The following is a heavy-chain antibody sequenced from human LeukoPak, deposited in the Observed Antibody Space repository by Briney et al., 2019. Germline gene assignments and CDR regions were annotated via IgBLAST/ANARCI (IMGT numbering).Heavy chain of an antibody. CDR3: ARVRCSSSRCYDWLDP. J-gene: IGHJ5*02. D-gene: IGHD2-2*01. CDR2: IHHSGST. V-gene: IGHV4-34*01. CDR1: GGSFSGYY. Sequence: PSETLSLTCAVYGGSFSGYYWSWIRQPPGKGLEWIGEIHHSGSTNYNPSLKSRVPISVDTSNNQFSLKLSSVTAADTAVYYCARVRCSSSRCYDWLDPWGQGTLVTVSS.